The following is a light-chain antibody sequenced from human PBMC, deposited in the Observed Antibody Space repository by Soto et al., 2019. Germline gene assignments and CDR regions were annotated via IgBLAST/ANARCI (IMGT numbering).Light chain of an antibody. CDR2: SSS. CDR3: QQYGNSPQT. CDR1: QSVGTY. J-gene: IGKJ1*01. V-gene: IGKV3-20*01. Sequence: EIVLTQSPGTLSLTPGERATLSCTASQSVGTYLVWYQHRRGQAPRLLIYSSSTRPTGIPDRFSGSGSGTYFTLTISRLEPEDFAVYYCQQYGNSPQTFGPGTKVEIK.